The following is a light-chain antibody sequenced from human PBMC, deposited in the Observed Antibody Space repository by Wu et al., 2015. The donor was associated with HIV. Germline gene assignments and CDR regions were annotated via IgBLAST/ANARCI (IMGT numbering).Light chain of an antibody. CDR2: SAS. CDR1: QDINSD. V-gene: IGKV1-9*01. CDR3: QQLHNLPSFT. J-gene: IGKJ4*01. Sequence: DIQLTQSPPFVSAFVGNRVTVSCRASQDINSDLAWYQQTPGSAPKLLIYSASYLQSGVPPRFSGSGSGTTFTLTINSLQPEDSAVYFCQQLHNLPSFTFGGGTKVEI.